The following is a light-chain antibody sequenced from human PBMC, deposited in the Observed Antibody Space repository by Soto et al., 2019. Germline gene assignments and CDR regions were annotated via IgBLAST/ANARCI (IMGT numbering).Light chain of an antibody. Sequence: EIVLTQSPGTLSLSPGERATLSCRASQSVSSSYLAWYQQKPGQAPRLLIYGASSRATGIPDRFSGSGSGTDFTLTISRLETEDFAVYYCQQYGSSLYTFGQWTKLEIK. V-gene: IGKV3-20*01. CDR1: QSVSSSY. J-gene: IGKJ2*01. CDR3: QQYGSSLYT. CDR2: GAS.